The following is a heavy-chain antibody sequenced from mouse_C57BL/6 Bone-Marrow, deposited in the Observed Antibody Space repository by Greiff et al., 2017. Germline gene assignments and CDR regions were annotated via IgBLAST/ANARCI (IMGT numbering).Heavy chain of an antibody. CDR2: ISDGGSYT. CDR3: ARVVYDYDNSFDY. CDR1: GFTFSSYA. J-gene: IGHJ2*01. D-gene: IGHD1-1*01. V-gene: IGHV5-4*01. Sequence: EVQGVESGGGLVKPGGSLKLSCAASGFTFSSYAMSWVRQTPEKRLEWVATISDGGSYTYYPDNVKGRFTISRDNAKNNLYLQIRHLKSEDTAMYYCARVVYDYDNSFDYWGQGTTLTVSS.